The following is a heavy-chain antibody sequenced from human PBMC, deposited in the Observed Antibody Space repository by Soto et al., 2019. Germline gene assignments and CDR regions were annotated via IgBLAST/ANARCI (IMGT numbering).Heavy chain of an antibody. J-gene: IGHJ4*02. V-gene: IGHV1-69*01. Sequence: QVQLVQSGAEVKKPGSSVKVSCKASGGTFSSYGINWVRQAPGQGLEWMGGIIPIFGTAYYAQNFQGRDTITADESTSTAYMDLISLRSEDTAVYYCARGFEYSTSSPFDYWGQGTLVTVSS. CDR3: ARGFEYSTSSPFDY. D-gene: IGHD6-6*01. CDR2: IIPIFGTA. CDR1: GGTFSSYG.